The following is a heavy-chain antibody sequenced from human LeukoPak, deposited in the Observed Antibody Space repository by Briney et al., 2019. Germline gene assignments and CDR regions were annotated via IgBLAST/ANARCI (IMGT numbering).Heavy chain of an antibody. V-gene: IGHV1-69*13. J-gene: IGHJ3*02. CDR3: ARDGLYCSSTSCYPI. CDR1: GYIFTSYG. Sequence: SVKVSCKASGYIFTSYGISWVRQAPGQGLEWMGGIIPIFGTANYAQKFQGRVTITADESTGTAYMELSSLRSEDTAVYYCARDGLYCSSTSCYPIWGQGTMVTVSS. D-gene: IGHD2-2*01. CDR2: IIPIFGTA.